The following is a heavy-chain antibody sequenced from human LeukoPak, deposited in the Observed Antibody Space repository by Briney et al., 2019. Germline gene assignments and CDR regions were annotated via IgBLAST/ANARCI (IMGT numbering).Heavy chain of an antibody. J-gene: IGHJ4*02. V-gene: IGHV1-46*01. Sequence: GASVKVSCKASGYTFTSYYMHWVRQAPGQGLEWMGIINPSGGSTSYAQKFQGRVTMTRDTSTSTVYMELSSLRSEDTAVYYCARDLSPLGTIAAHFDYWGQGTLVTVSS. CDR2: INPSGGST. CDR3: ARDLSPLGTIAAHFDY. CDR1: GYTFTSYY. D-gene: IGHD6-6*01.